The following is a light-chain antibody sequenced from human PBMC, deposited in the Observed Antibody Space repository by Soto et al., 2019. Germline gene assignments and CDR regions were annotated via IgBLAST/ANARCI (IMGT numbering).Light chain of an antibody. V-gene: IGLV7-43*01. J-gene: IGLJ3*02. CDR1: TGAVTSGNY. CDR2: STG. CDR3: LLYSGGVQL. Sequence: QAVVTQEPSLTVSPGGTVTLTCASSTGAVTSGNYPNWFQQKPGQAPTSLIHSTGDKHSWTPARFSGSLLGDKAALTLSAVQPEDEADYYCLLYSGGVQLFGGGTKVTVL.